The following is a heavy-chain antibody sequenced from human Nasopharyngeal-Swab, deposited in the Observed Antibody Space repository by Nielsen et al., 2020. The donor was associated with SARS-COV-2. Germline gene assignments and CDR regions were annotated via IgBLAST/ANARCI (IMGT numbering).Heavy chain of an antibody. CDR2: ISYDGSNK. Sequence: GESLKISCAASGFTFSGYPMHWVRQAPGKGLEWVAVISYDGSNKYYGDSVKGRFTVSRDNSKSTLYLQMDSLRAEDTAVYYCARDTVYYGSRRFLPGFGGQGTLVTVSS. V-gene: IGHV3-30*04. CDR3: ARDTVYYGSRRFLPGF. D-gene: IGHD3-22*01. J-gene: IGHJ4*02. CDR1: GFTFSGYP.